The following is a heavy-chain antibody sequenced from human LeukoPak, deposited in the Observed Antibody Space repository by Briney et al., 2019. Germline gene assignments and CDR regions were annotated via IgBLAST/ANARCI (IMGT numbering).Heavy chain of an antibody. CDR3: ARVPSGTLNLDPYFDY. V-gene: IGHV3-33*01. D-gene: IGHD1-1*01. CDR2: IWYDGSNE. J-gene: IGHJ4*02. CDR1: GFTFNNYG. Sequence: GGSLRLSCAASGFTFNNYGIHWVRQAPGKELEWVAVIWYDGSNEYYADSVKGRFTISRDNSKNTLYLQMNSLRAEDTAVYYCARVPSGTLNLDPYFDYWGQGTLVTVSS.